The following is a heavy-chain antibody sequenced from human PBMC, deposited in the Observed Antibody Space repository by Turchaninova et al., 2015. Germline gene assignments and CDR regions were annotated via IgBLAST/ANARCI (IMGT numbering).Heavy chain of an antibody. CDR2: IYWDDDK. Sequence: QIAMKESGPTLVYPTETPTLTCTFSGFSPITSGLAVGWIRQPPGKALGWLAIIYWDDDKSYSPSLKRRLTITKDTSKNQVVLTMSNMDPVDTATYFCAHGQRWSCSGGSCYSFDYWGQGTLVTVSS. J-gene: IGHJ4*02. CDR3: AHGQRWSCSGGSCYSFDY. V-gene: IGHV2-5*02. CDR1: GFSPITSGLA. D-gene: IGHD2-15*01.